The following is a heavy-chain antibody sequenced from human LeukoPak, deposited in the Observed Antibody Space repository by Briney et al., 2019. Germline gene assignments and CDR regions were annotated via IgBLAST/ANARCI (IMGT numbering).Heavy chain of an antibody. D-gene: IGHD2-15*01. Sequence: SETLSLTCAVCGGSFSGYYWSWIRQPPGKGLEWIGEINHSGSTNYNPSLKSRVTISVDTSKNQFSLKLSSVTAADTAVYYCARGQNGSIPLLGLLPYYFDYWGQGTLVTVSS. CDR1: GGSFSGYY. CDR2: INHSGST. CDR3: ARGQNGSIPLLGLLPYYFDY. V-gene: IGHV4-34*01. J-gene: IGHJ4*02.